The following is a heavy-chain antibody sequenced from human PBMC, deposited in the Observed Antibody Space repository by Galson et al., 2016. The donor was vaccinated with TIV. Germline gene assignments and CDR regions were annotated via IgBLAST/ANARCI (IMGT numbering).Heavy chain of an antibody. Sequence: SLRLSCAGSGFTFSTAWINWVRQGPGKGLEWVGRINRKTEGATADYATPVKGRFTISRDDSKNTYLQMNSLKTEDTGVYYCGTGLFDYWGQGTLVTVSS. V-gene: IGHV3-15*01. J-gene: IGHJ4*02. CDR1: GFTFSTAW. CDR2: INRKTEGATA. CDR3: GTGLFDY.